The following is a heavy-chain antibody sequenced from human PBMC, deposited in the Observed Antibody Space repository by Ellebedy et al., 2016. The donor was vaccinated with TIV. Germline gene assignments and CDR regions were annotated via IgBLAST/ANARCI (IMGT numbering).Heavy chain of an antibody. CDR2: IKQDGSEK. Sequence: GGSLRLXCAASGFTFTIYWMSWVRQAPGKGLEWVANIKQDGSEKYYVDSVKGRFTISRDNAKNSLYLQMNSLRAEDTAVYYCARLQMTTTFNWFDPWGQGTLVTVSS. CDR1: GFTFTIYW. D-gene: IGHD4-17*01. V-gene: IGHV3-7*03. CDR3: ARLQMTTTFNWFDP. J-gene: IGHJ5*02.